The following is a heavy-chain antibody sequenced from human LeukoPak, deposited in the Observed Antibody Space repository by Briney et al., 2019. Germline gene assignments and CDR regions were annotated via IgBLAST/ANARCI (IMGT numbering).Heavy chain of an antibody. CDR3: ARMGSYCSSTSCYAFPFDY. D-gene: IGHD2-2*01. CDR2: INPSGGST. CDR1: GYTFTSYY. Sequence: ASVKVSCKASGYTFTSYYMHWVRQAPGQGLEWVGIINPSGGSTSYAQKFQGRVTMTRDTSTSTVYMELSSLRSEDTAVYYCARMGSYCSSTSCYAFPFDYWGQGTLVTVSS. J-gene: IGHJ4*02. V-gene: IGHV1-46*01.